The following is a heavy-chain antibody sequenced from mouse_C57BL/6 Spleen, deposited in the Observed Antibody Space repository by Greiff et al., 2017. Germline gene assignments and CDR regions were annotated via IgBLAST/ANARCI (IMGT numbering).Heavy chain of an antibody. CDR2: IDPETGGT. Sequence: QVQLKQSGAELVRPGASVTLSCKASGYTFTDYEMHWVKQTPVHGLEWIGAIDPETGGTAYNQKFKGKAILTADKSSSTAYMELRSLTSEDSAVYYCTREVPLITTVVGQIFDVWGTWTTVTVAS. CDR1: GYTFTDYE. J-gene: IGHJ1*03. CDR3: TREVPLITTVVGQIFDV. V-gene: IGHV1-15*01. D-gene: IGHD1-1*01.